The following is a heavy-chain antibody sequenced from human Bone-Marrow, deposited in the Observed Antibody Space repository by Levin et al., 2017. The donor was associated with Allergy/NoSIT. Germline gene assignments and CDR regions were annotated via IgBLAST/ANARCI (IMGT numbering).Heavy chain of an antibody. CDR2: IHYSGST. CDR1: GGSIRSSY. V-gene: IGHV4-59*01. Sequence: SQTLSLTCTVSGGSIRSSYWSWLRQPPGKGLEWIGYIHYSGSTNYNPSLNSRVTISVDTSKNQFSLKLTSVTAADTAVYYCARYDLVAASYFDYWGQGTLVTVSS. CDR3: ARYDLVAASYFDY. J-gene: IGHJ4*02. D-gene: IGHD1-26*01.